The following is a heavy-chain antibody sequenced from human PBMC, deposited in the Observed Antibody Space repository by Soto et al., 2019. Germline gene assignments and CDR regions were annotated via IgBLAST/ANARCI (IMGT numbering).Heavy chain of an antibody. V-gene: IGHV1-3*01. J-gene: IGHJ4*02. D-gene: IGHD3-10*01. Sequence: QVQLVQSGAEVKKPGGSVKVACKASGYSFTTYAIHWVRQAPGQRFEWIGWINAGNGNTKYSQKFQGRVTITRDTSATTTYMELSSLRSEDTAVYYCARLLSFGELTLDSWGQGSLVTVSS. CDR1: GYSFTTYA. CDR2: INAGNGNT. CDR3: ARLLSFGELTLDS.